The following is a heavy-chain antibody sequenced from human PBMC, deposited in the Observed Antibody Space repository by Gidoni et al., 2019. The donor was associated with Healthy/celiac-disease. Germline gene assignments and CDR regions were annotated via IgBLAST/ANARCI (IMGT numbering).Heavy chain of an antibody. CDR1: GGSISSSSYY. CDR3: ARHAYYDILTGYAFDY. J-gene: IGHJ4*02. Sequence: QLQLQESGPGLVKPSETLSLTCTVSGGSISSSSYYWGWIRQPPGKGLEWIGSIYYSGSTYYNPSLKSRVTISVDTSKNQFSLKLSSVTAADTAVYYCARHAYYDILTGYAFDYWGQGTLVTVSS. D-gene: IGHD3-9*01. CDR2: IYYSGST. V-gene: IGHV4-39*01.